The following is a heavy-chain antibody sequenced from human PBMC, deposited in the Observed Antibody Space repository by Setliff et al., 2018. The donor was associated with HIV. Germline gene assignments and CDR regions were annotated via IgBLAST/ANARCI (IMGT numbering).Heavy chain of an antibody. Sequence: PSETLSLTCTVSGGSISSYDWSWIRQPPGKGLEWIGYIYTSGSTNYNPSLKRRVTISVDTSKNQCSLKLSSVTAADTAVYYCARGLSFYDPGGFDYWGQGTLVTVSS. V-gene: IGHV4-4*09. J-gene: IGHJ4*02. CDR1: GGSISSYD. CDR3: ARGLSFYDPGGFDY. D-gene: IGHD3-22*01. CDR2: IYTSGST.